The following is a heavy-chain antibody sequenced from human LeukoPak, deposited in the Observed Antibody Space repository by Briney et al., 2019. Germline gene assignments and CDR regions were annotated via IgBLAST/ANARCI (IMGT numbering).Heavy chain of an antibody. J-gene: IGHJ6*02. V-gene: IGHV1-18*01. D-gene: IGHD6-19*01. CDR3: ARDPGIAVAGTIYYYGMDV. Sequence: ASVKVSCKASGYTFTSYGISWVRQAPGQGLEWMGWISAYNGNTNYAQKLQGRVTMTTDTSTSTAYMELRSLRSDDTAVYYCARDPGIAVAGTIYYYGMDVWGQGTTVTVSS. CDR1: GYTFTSYG. CDR2: ISAYNGNT.